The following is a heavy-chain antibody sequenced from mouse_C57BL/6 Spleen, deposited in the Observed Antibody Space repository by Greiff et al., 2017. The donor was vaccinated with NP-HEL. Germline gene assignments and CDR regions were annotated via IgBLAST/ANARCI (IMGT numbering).Heavy chain of an antibody. CDR3: AKRNYYGSRGYFDV. D-gene: IGHD1-1*01. J-gene: IGHJ1*03. CDR1: GYTFTSYW. CDR2: IHPNSGST. Sequence: VQLQQSGAELVKPGASVKLSCKASGYTFTSYWMHWVKQRPGQGLEWIGMIHPNSGSTNYNEKFKSKATLTVDKSSSTAYMQLSSLTSEDSAVYYCAKRNYYGSRGYFDVWGTGTTVTVSS. V-gene: IGHV1-64*01.